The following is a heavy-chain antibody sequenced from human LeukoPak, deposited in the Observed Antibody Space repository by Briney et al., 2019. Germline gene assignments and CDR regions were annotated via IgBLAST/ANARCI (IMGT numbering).Heavy chain of an antibody. CDR3: ARTGRYYDSSGYYYSNDY. D-gene: IGHD3-22*01. Sequence: SETLSLTCSVSGGSVTTPSYYWGWIRQPPGKGLEWIGSFYYDGSTNYNPSLKSRVTISVDTSKNQFSLKLSSVTAADTAVYYCARTGRYYDSSGYYYSNDYWGQGTLVTVSS. CDR1: GGSVTTPSYY. V-gene: IGHV4-39*07. J-gene: IGHJ4*02. CDR2: FYYDGST.